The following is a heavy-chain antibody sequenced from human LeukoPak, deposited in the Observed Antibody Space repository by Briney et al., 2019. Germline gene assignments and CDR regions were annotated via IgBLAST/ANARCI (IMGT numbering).Heavy chain of an antibody. CDR3: ARIKYRLDDLDV. V-gene: IGHV4-34*01. J-gene: IGHJ4*02. Sequence: SETLSLTCAVYGGSFSGYYWSWIRQPPGKGLEWIGEINHSGSTNYNPSLTSRVTISVDTSKNQFSLKLSSVTAADTAVYYFARIKYRLDDLDVWGQGTMVTVSS. D-gene: IGHD5-12*01. CDR1: GGSFSGYY. CDR2: INHSGST.